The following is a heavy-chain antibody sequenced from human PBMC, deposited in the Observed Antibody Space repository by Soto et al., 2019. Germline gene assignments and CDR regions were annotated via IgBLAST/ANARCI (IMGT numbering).Heavy chain of an antibody. CDR1: GFTFSSYW. V-gene: IGHV3-7*01. J-gene: IGHJ6*02. D-gene: IGHD6-13*01. CDR2: IKQDGSEK. Sequence: EVQLVESGGGLVQPGGSLRLSCAASGFTFSSYWMSWVRQAPVKGLEWVGNIKQDGSEKNYVDFVEGRFTISRDNAENSLYLQMNSLGAEDTAVYYCARIASAGRGWDVWGQGTTVVVSS. CDR3: ARIASAGRGWDV.